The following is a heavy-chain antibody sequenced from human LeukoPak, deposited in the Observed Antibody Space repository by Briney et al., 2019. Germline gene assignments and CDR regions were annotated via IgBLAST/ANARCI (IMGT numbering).Heavy chain of an antibody. V-gene: IGHV4-34*01. D-gene: IGHD6-13*01. CDR3: ARLAAADYFDY. CDR1: GGSFSGYY. J-gene: IGHJ4*02. CDR2: INHSGST. Sequence: SETPSLTCAVYGGSFSGYYWSWIRQPPEKGLEWIGEINHSGSTNYNPSLKSRVTISVDTSKNQFSLKLSSVTAADTAVYYCARLAAADYFDYWGQGTLVTVSS.